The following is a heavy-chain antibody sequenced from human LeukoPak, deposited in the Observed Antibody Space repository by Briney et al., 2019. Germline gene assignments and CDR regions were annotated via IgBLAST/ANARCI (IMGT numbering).Heavy chain of an antibody. J-gene: IGHJ5*02. CDR2: INHSGST. CDR3: ARGSRGYSSSWYLNWFDP. V-gene: IGHV4-34*01. CDR1: GGSFSGYY. Sequence: PSETLSLTCAVYGGSFSGYYWSWIRQPPGKGLEWIGEINHSGSTSYNPSLKSRVTISVDTYKNQFSLKLSSVTAADTAVYYCARGSRGYSSSWYLNWFDPWGQGTLVTVSS. D-gene: IGHD6-13*01.